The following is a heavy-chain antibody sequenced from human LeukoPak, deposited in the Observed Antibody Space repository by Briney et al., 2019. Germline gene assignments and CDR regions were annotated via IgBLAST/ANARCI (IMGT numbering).Heavy chain of an antibody. Sequence: ASVKVSCKSSGYISSSYGISWIRQAPGQGLEWMGWISGYNDNTNYAQIFQDRVTMTTDTSTSTAYMELRSLRSDDTAVYYCARDVPGSIGTTARFDPWGQGTLVTVSS. V-gene: IGHV1-18*01. CDR3: ARDVPGSIGTTARFDP. CDR2: ISGYNDNT. CDR1: GYISSSYG. J-gene: IGHJ5*02. D-gene: IGHD1-1*01.